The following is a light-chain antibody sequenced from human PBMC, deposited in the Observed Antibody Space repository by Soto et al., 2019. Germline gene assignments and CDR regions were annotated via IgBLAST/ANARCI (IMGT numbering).Light chain of an antibody. V-gene: IGLV2-8*01. J-gene: IGLJ1*01. CDR3: SSYAGSNLNNYV. Sequence: QSVLAQPPSASGSPGQSVTISCTGTSSDVGGYNYVSWYQQHPGKAPKLMIYEVSKRPSGVPDRFSGSKSGNTASLTVSGLQAEDEADYYCSSYAGSNLNNYVFGTGTKVTVL. CDR2: EVS. CDR1: SSDVGGYNY.